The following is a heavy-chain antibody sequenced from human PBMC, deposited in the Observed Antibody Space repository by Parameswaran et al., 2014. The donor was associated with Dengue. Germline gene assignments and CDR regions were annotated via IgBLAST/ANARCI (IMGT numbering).Heavy chain of an antibody. CDR2: ISDSGGST. D-gene: IGHD3-3*01. J-gene: IGHJ6*02. V-gene: IGHV3-23*01. CDR3: AKGRRGYDFWSGYYYYYYAMDV. Sequence: GESLKISCAASGFTYSNYGMSWVRQAPGKGLEWVSAISDSGGSTYYADSVKGRLTISRDNSKNTLYLQINSLRAEDTAVYYCAKGRRGYDFWSGYYYYYYAMDVWGQGTTVTVSS. CDR1: GFTYSNYG.